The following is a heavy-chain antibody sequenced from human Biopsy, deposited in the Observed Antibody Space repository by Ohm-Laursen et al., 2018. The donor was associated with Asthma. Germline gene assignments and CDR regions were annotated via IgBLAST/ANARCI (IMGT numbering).Heavy chain of an antibody. D-gene: IGHD4-17*01. J-gene: IGHJ4*02. CDR1: GYSLTDLS. Sequence: EASVKVSCKISGYSLTDLSMHRVRQAPGQGLEWMGGHDHEEGGTVNARRFQGRVTITEDTSTDTAYMELSSLSSDDPAVYYCASDFPKDYVRYNFQFWGQGTLVTVSS. V-gene: IGHV1-24*01. CDR2: HDHEEGGT. CDR3: ASDFPKDYVRYNFQF.